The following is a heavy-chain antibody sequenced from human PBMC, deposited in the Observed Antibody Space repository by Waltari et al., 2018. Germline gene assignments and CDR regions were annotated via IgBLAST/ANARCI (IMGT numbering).Heavy chain of an antibody. Sequence: QLQLQESGPGLVKPSETLSLTCTVSGGSISSSSYYWGWIRQPPGKGLEWIGSIYYSGSTYYNPSLKSRVTISVDTSKNQFSLKLSSVTAADSAVYYCARHALRDFWSGYYTDNWFDPWGQGTLVTVSS. CDR3: ARHALRDFWSGYYTDNWFDP. V-gene: IGHV4-39*01. CDR1: GGSISSSSYY. D-gene: IGHD3-3*01. J-gene: IGHJ5*02. CDR2: IYYSGST.